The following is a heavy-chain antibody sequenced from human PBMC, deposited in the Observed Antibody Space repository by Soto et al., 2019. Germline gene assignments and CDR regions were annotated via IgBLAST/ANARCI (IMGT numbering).Heavy chain of an antibody. Sequence: SETLSLTCSVSGGSISSGGYYWSWIRQPPGKGLEWIGYIYYSGSTNYNPSLKSRVTISVDTSKNQFSLKLSSVTAADTAVYYCARSSTSANYFDYWGQGTLVTVSS. V-gene: IGHV4-61*08. CDR3: ARSSTSANYFDY. D-gene: IGHD2-2*01. CDR2: IYYSGST. J-gene: IGHJ4*02. CDR1: GGSISSGGYY.